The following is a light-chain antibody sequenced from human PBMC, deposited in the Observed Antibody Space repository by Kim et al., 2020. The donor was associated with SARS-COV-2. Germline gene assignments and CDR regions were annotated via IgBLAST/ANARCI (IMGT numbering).Light chain of an antibody. Sequence: GQSIHISCTGNSSDVGGYTNVSWYQKRPGKAPKFTIYVVSKRPSGVSNRFSGSKSGNTASLTLSRPQAQDEADYYCSTYTSSATWGFGGGTQLTVL. CDR2: VVS. CDR1: SSDVGGYTN. CDR3: STYTSSATWG. V-gene: IGLV2-14*01. J-gene: IGLJ3*02.